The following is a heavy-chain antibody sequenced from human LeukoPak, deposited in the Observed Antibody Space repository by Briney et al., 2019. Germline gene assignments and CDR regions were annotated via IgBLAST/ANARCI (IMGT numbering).Heavy chain of an antibody. J-gene: IGHJ4*02. CDR1: GGSVSSGSYY. V-gene: IGHV4-61*01. Sequence: SETLSLTCTVSGGSVSSGSYYWSWIRQPPGKGLEWIGYIYYSGSTNYNPSLKSRVTISVDTSKNQSSLKLSSVTAADTAVYYCARGKGVKPTTFWGQGTLVTVSS. CDR3: ARGKGVKPTTF. CDR2: IYYSGST. D-gene: IGHD3-16*02.